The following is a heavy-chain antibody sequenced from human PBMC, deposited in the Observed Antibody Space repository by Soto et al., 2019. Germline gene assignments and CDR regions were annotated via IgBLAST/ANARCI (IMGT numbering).Heavy chain of an antibody. CDR1: GFTFSSYS. CDR3: ARGVVSRGVIRGFDY. J-gene: IGHJ4*02. CDR2: ISSSSSYI. V-gene: IGHV3-21*01. D-gene: IGHD3-10*01. Sequence: PGGSLRLSCAASGFTFSSYSMNWVRPAPGKGLEWVSSISSSSSYIYYADSVKGRFTISRDNAKNSLYLQMNSLRAEDTAVYYCARGVVSRGVIRGFDYWSQGTLVTVSS.